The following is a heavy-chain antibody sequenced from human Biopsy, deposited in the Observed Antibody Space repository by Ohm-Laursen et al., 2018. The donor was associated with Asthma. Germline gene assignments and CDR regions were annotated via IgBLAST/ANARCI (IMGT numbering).Heavy chain of an antibody. V-gene: IGHV3-48*01. J-gene: IGHJ6*02. CDR2: ISSSSSTI. CDR3: ARDANIYYDSSGYYYNYYYGMDV. Sequence: SLRLSCAASGFTFSSYSMNWVRQAPGKGLEWVSYISSSSSTIYYADSVKGRFTISRDNAKNSLYLQMNSLRAEDTAVYYCARDANIYYDSSGYYYNYYYGMDVWGQGTTVTVS. CDR1: GFTFSSYS. D-gene: IGHD3-22*01.